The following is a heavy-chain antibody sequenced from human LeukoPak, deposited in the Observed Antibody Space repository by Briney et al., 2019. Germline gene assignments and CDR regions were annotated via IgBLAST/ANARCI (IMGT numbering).Heavy chain of an antibody. J-gene: IGHJ3*02. Sequence: QPGGSLRLSCAASGFTVSSNYMSWVRQAPGKGLEWVAVIYSGGSTYYADSVKGRFTISRDNSKNTLFLQTNSLRGEDTAVYYCARESPGFDAFDIWGQGTMVTVSS. CDR1: GFTVSSNY. V-gene: IGHV3-53*01. CDR3: ARESPGFDAFDI. D-gene: IGHD3-10*01. CDR2: IYSGGST.